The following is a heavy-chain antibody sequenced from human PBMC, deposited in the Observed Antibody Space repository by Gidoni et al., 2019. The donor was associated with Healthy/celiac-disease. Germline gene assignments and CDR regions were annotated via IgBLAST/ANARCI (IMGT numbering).Heavy chain of an antibody. CDR1: GFTFGEYA. V-gene: IGHV3-49*05. D-gene: IGHD2-15*01. CDR3: TRARLGYCSGGSCYHDAFDI. Sequence: EVQLVESGGGLVKPGRSLRLSCTASGFTFGEYALSWFRQAPGKGLEWVGFIRSKAYGGTTEYAASVKGRFTISRDDSKSSAYLQMNSLKTEDTAVYYCTRARLGYCSGGSCYHDAFDIWGQGTMVTVSS. CDR2: IRSKAYGGTT. J-gene: IGHJ3*02.